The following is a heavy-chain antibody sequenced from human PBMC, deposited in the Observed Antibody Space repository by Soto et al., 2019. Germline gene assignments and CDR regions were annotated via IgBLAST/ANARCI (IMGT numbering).Heavy chain of an antibody. CDR2: NYYSGST. V-gene: IGHV4-31*03. J-gene: IGHJ6*02. Sequence: QVQLQESGPGLVKPSQTLSLTCTVSGGFISSGGYYWSWIRQHPGKGLEWIGYNYYSGSTYYNPSPQSRVTVSADTSKNHLSLKLSAVTAGDRAVYYCAGERNYYYGMGVWGQGTTVTVSS. CDR1: GGFISSGGYY. CDR3: AGERNYYYGMGV.